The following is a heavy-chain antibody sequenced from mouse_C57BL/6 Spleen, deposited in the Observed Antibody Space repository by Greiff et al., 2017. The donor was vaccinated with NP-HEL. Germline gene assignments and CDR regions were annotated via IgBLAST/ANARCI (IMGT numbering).Heavy chain of an antibody. D-gene: IGHD2-4*01. Sequence: VQLKESGPGLAKPSQTLSLTCSVTGHSITSDYWNWIRKFPGNKFEYMGYISHSGSTYYNPSLKSRISITRDTSKNQYYLQLNSVTTEDTATYYCARFPLYYDYAYCDYWGQGTTLTVSS. J-gene: IGHJ2*01. V-gene: IGHV3-8*01. CDR3: ARFPLYYDYAYCDY. CDR2: ISHSGST. CDR1: GHSITSDY.